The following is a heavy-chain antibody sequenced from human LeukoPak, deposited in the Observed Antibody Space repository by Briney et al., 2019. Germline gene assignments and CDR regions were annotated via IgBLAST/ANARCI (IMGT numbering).Heavy chain of an antibody. CDR3: ARALWRGYSYGWVDY. D-gene: IGHD5-18*01. J-gene: IGHJ4*02. CDR2: IYYSGST. Sequence: PSETLSLTCTVSGGSISSYYWSWIRQPPGKGLEWIGHIYYSGSTNYNPSLKSRVTISVDTSKNQFSLKLSSVTAADTAVYYCARALWRGYSYGWVDYWGQGTLVTVSS. CDR1: GGSISSYY. V-gene: IGHV4-59*01.